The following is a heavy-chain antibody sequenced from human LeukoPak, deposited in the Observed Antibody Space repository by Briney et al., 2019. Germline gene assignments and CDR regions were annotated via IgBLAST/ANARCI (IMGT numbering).Heavy chain of an antibody. CDR3: ARGRFDP. CDR1: GGSISDYY. Sequence: SETLSLTCSVSGGSISDYYWSWIRQPPGKGLEWIGYIYSSGSTNYNPSLKSRVTMSVDTSKNQFSLKLNAVTAADTAVYYCARGRFDPWGQGTLVTVSS. V-gene: IGHV4-59*01. CDR2: IYSSGST. J-gene: IGHJ5*02.